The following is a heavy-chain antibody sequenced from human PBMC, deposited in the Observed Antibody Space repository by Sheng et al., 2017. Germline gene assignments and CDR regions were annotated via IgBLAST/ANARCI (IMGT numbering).Heavy chain of an antibody. Sequence: EVQLVESGGGLVQPGGSLRLSCAASGFTFSSYWMSWVRQAPGKGLEWVANIKQDGSEKYYVDSVKGRFTISRDNAKNSLYLQMNSLRAEDTAVYYCARFVIRFLEWFDYFDYWGQGTLVTVSS. CDR3: ARFVIRFLEWFDYFDY. CDR2: IKQDGSEK. CDR1: GFTFSSYW. J-gene: IGHJ4*02. V-gene: IGHV3-7*01. D-gene: IGHD3-3*01.